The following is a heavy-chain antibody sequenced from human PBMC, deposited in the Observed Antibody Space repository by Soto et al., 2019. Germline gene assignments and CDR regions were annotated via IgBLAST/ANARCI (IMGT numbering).Heavy chain of an antibody. D-gene: IGHD1-1*01. CDR2: IWYDGSNK. CDR1: GFTFSSNG. J-gene: IGHJ4*02. CDR3: ARLTNWYLDY. Sequence: QVQLVESGGGVVQPGRSLRLSCVASGFTFSSNGMHWVRQAPGKGLEWVEVIWYDGSNKYYADSVKGRFTISRDNSKNTLYLQMDSLRAEDTATYYCARLTNWYLDYWGQGTLVTVSP. V-gene: IGHV3-33*08.